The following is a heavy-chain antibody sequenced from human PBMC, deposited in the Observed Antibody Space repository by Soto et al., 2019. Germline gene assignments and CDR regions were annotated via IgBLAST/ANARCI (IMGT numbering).Heavy chain of an antibody. J-gene: IGHJ3*02. CDR2: INHSGST. Sequence: QVQLQQWGAGLLKPSETLSLTCAVYGGSFSGYYWSWIRQPPGKGLEWIGEINHSGSTNYNPSLKSLVTISVDTSKNEYSLKLSSVTAADTAVYYCARGYFGVVNDAFEIWGQGTMVTVSS. CDR3: ARGYFGVVNDAFEI. CDR1: GGSFSGYY. V-gene: IGHV4-34*01. D-gene: IGHD3-3*01.